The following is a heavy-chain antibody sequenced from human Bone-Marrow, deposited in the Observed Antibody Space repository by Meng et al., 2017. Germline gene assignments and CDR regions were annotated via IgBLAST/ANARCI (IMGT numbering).Heavy chain of an antibody. CDR2: ISSSGSTI. CDR3: ARVKGSGWYRTFDY. Sequence: GESLKISCAASGFTFSSYEMNWVRQAPGKGLEWVSYISSSGSTIYYADSVKGRFTISRDNAKNSLYLQMNSLRAEDTAVYYCARVKGSGWYRTFDYWGQGTLVTVSS. D-gene: IGHD6-19*01. J-gene: IGHJ4*02. CDR1: GFTFSSYE. V-gene: IGHV3-48*03.